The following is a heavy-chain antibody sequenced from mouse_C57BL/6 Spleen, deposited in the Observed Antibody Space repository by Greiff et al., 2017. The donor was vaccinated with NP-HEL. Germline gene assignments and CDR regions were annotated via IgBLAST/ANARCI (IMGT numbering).Heavy chain of an antibody. CDR1: GFTFSDYG. V-gene: IGHV5-17*01. Sequence: EVQRVESGGGLVKPGGSLKLSCAASGFTFSDYGMHWVRQAPEKGLEWVAYISSGSSTIYYADTVKGRFTISRDNAKNTLFLQMTSLRSDDTAMYYCARRGYDYDGYYFDYWGQGTTLTVSS. D-gene: IGHD2-4*01. CDR3: ARRGYDYDGYYFDY. CDR2: ISSGSSTI. J-gene: IGHJ2*01.